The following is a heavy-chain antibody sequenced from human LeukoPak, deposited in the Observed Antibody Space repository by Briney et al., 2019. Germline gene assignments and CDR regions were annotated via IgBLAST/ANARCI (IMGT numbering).Heavy chain of an antibody. CDR2: ISGRGVST. CDR3: AKVGSGWYYFDY. D-gene: IGHD6-19*01. J-gene: IGHJ4*02. CDR1: GFTLSSYV. V-gene: IGHV3-23*01. Sequence: GGSLRLSCAASGFTLSSYVMSWVSQAPGKGLEWVSGISGRGVSTYYADSVKGRFTISRDNSKNTLYLQMNSLRAEDTAVYYCAKVGSGWYYFDYWGQGTLVTVSS.